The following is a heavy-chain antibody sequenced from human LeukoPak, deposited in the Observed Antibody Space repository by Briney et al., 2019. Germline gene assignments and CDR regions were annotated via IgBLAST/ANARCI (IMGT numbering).Heavy chain of an antibody. CDR3: ARGGSYLSAFDI. Sequence: PGGSLRLSCAASGFTFSSYEMNWVRQAPGKGLEWVSIIYSGGSTFYADSVKGRFTISRDNSKNTLYLQMNSLRAEDTAVYYCARGGSYLSAFDIRGQGTMVTVSS. J-gene: IGHJ3*02. CDR2: IYSGGST. V-gene: IGHV3-53*01. CDR1: GFTFSSYE. D-gene: IGHD1-26*01.